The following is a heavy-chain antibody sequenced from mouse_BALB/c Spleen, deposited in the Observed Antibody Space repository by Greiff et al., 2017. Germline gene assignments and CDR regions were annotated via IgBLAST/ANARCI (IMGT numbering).Heavy chain of an antibody. D-gene: IGHD1-1*01. CDR1: GFNIKDTY. Sequence: EVQLQQSGAELVKPGASVKLSCTASGFNIKDTYMHWVKQRPVQGLEWIGRIDPANGNTKYDPKFQGKATITADTSSNTAYLQLSSLTSEDTAVYYCARSVGSSYDYWGQGTTLTVSS. CDR3: ARSVGSSYDY. V-gene: IGHV14-3*02. J-gene: IGHJ2*01. CDR2: IDPANGNT.